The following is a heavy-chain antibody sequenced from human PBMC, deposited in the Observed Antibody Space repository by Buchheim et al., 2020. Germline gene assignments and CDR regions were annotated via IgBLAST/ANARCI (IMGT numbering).Heavy chain of an antibody. Sequence: EVQLVESGGGLVQPGGSLRLSCAASGFTFSSYSMNWVRQAPGKGLEWVSYISSSSSTIYYAESVKGRFTIYRDNAKNSMSLQMNSLRAEDTAVYYCARDPTFHCFDLWGRGTL. J-gene: IGHJ2*01. CDR3: ARDPTFHCFDL. CDR2: ISSSSSTI. V-gene: IGHV3-48*01. CDR1: GFTFSSYS.